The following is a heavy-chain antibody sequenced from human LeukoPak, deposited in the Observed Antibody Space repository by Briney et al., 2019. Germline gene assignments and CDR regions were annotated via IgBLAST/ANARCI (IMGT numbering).Heavy chain of an antibody. D-gene: IGHD3-22*01. J-gene: IGHJ3*02. CDR2: ISYDGSNT. Sequence: GGSLRLSCAASGFTFSSYTMHWVRQAPGKGLEWVAVISYDGSNTYYADSVKGRFTISRDNAKNSLFLQMNSLRAEDTAVYYCARDRDPGYYDTNGYRRVNAFDIWGQGTMVTVSS. V-gene: IGHV3-30*04. CDR3: ARDRDPGYYDTNGYRRVNAFDI. CDR1: GFTFSSYT.